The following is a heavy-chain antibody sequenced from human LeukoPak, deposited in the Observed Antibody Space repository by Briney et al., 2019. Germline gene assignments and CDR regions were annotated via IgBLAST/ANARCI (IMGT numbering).Heavy chain of an antibody. V-gene: IGHV3-48*01. CDR3: ARDSYCSGGSCYSMPLNWFDH. CDR2: ISSSSITI. Sequence: GGXXRLSCAASGFTFSSYSMNWVRQARGKGLEGGSCISSSSITIYYADSVKGRFTISRDNAKNSLYLQMNSLRAEDTAVYYCARDSYCSGGSCYSMPLNWFDHWGQGTLVTVSS. CDR1: GFTFSSYS. J-gene: IGHJ5*02. D-gene: IGHD2-15*01.